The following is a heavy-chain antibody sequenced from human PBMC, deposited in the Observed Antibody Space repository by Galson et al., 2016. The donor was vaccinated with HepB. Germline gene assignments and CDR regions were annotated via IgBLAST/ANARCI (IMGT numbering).Heavy chain of an antibody. D-gene: IGHD6-19*01. CDR1: GLTFEDFS. CDR3: AKGVAVWYSRGWGGRYFQH. Sequence: SLRLSCAASGLTFEDFSMHWVRQVPGKGLEWVSCTNWNGDSTYYADSVKGRFTISRDNKKNSLYLQMSSLRTEDTALYYCAKGVAVWYSRGWGGRYFQHWGKSTRVTVSS. J-gene: IGHJ1*01. CDR2: TNWNGDST. V-gene: IGHV3-43*01.